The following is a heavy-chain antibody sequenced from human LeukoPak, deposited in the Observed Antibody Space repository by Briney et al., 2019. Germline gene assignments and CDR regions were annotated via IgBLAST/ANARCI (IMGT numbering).Heavy chain of an antibody. J-gene: IGHJ4*02. Sequence: SVKVSCKASGGTFSSYTISWVRQAPGQGLEWMGRIIPILGIANYAQKFQGRVTITADKSTSTASMELSSLISEDTAVYYWASVIVVVPSGYWGQGTLVTVSS. CDR2: IIPILGIA. CDR3: ASVIVVVPSGY. D-gene: IGHD3-22*01. V-gene: IGHV1-69*02. CDR1: GGTFSSYT.